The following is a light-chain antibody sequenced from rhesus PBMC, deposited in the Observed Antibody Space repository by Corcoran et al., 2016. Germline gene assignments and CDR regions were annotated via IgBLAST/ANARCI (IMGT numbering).Light chain of an antibody. CDR2: YAY. V-gene: IGKV1S14*01. J-gene: IGKJ2*01. Sequence: DIQMTQSPSSLSASVGDTVTITCRASQDINNYLAWYQQKQGKAPKPLMFYAYKLESGVPSRFSGTGSGTDFILTISSLPPEDFAIYYCQQHNSSPYSFGQGTKVRIK. CDR3: QQHNSSPYS. CDR1: QDINNY.